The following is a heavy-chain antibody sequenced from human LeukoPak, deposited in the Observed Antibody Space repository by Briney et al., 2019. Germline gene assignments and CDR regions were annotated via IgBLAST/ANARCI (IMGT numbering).Heavy chain of an antibody. CDR1: GFTFSSYA. CDR2: ISASGGST. CDR3: AKGEQQLWTSYYFDY. J-gene: IGHJ4*02. D-gene: IGHD5-18*01. V-gene: IGHV3-23*01. Sequence: PGGSLRLSCAASGFTFSSYAMSWVRQAPGKALEWVSAISASGGSTYYADSVKGRFTISRDNSKNTLYLQMNSLRAEDTAVYYCAKGEQQLWTSYYFDYWGQGTLVTVSS.